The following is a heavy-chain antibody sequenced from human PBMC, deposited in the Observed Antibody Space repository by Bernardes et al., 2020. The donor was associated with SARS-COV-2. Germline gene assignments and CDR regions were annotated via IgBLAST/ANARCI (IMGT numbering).Heavy chain of an antibody. CDR2: INPNSGGT. Sequence: ASVKVSCKASGYTFTGYYMHWVRQAPGQGLEWMGWINPNSGGTNYAQKFQGRVTMTRDTSISTAYMELSRLRSDDTAVYYCARGPLERRAVRSNWFDPWGQGTLVTVSS. D-gene: IGHD1-1*01. CDR3: ARGPLERRAVRSNWFDP. V-gene: IGHV1-2*02. CDR1: GYTFTGYY. J-gene: IGHJ5*02.